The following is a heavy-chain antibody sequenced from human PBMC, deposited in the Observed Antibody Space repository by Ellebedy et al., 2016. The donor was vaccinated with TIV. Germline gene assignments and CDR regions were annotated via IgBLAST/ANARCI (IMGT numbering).Heavy chain of an antibody. J-gene: IGHJ4*02. D-gene: IGHD6-13*01. CDR3: ATTEYSRTWSFDY. Sequence: AASVKVSCKASGYTFTDYYLHWVRRAPGRGLEWMGIINPTSGSTMYAQKFRGRVTVTSDTFTNTVYMELSSLTSEDTAVYFCATTEYSRTWSFDYWGQGTLVTVSS. V-gene: IGHV1-46*01. CDR1: GYTFTDYY. CDR2: INPTSGST.